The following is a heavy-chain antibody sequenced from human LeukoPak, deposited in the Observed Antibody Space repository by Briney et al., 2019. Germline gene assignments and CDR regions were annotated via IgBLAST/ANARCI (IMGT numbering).Heavy chain of an antibody. CDR1: SASITSHY. Sequence: SETLSLTCTVSSASITSHYWSWIRQPAGKGLEWIGRIYTSGSTNYNPSLKSRVTMSGDTSKNQFSLNLSSVTAADTAVYYCARDLPGRYYYYMDVWGKGTTVTVSS. D-gene: IGHD2-15*01. V-gene: IGHV4-4*07. CDR3: ARDLPGRYYYYMDV. J-gene: IGHJ6*03. CDR2: IYTSGST.